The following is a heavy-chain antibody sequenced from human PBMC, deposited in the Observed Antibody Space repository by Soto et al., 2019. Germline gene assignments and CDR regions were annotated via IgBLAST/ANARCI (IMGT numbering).Heavy chain of an antibody. D-gene: IGHD6-6*01. V-gene: IGHV3-23*01. J-gene: IGHJ4*02. CDR3: VREASSSGLHLDH. CDR2: ISGSGSST. CDR1: GFIFSNYA. Sequence: GGSLRLSYAASGFIFSNYAMSWVRQAPGKGLEWVSFISGSGSSTYYADSVKGRFTISRGNSKNTLYLQMNSLRAEDAAVYYCVREASSSGLHLDHWGRGTLVTVSS.